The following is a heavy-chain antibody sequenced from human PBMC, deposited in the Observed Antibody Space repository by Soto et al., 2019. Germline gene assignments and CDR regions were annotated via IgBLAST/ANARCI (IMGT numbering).Heavy chain of an antibody. CDR1: GFTFSDYY. D-gene: IGHD3-3*01. V-gene: IGHV3-11*01. CDR3: ARARVDAPEWYYYYYMDV. J-gene: IGHJ6*03. CDR2: ISSSGSTI. Sequence: VQLVESGGGLVKPGGSLRLSCAASGFTFSDYYMSWIRQAPGKGLEWVSYISSSGSTIYYADSVKGRFTISRDNAKNSLYLQMNSLRAEDTAVYYCARARVDAPEWYYYYYMDVWGKGTTVTVSS.